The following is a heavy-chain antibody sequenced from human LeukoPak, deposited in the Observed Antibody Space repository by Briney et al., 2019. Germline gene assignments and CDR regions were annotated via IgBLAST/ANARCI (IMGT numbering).Heavy chain of an antibody. D-gene: IGHD6-19*01. J-gene: IGHJ6*02. CDR3: ARNAGRGTDSSRIAVTYYYYYGMDV. CDR2: INPSGGST. V-gene: IGHV1-46*01. Sequence: ASVTVSCKASGYTFTSYYMHWVRQAPGQGLEWMGIINPSGGSTSYAQEFQGRVTMTRDTSTSTVYMELSSLRSEDTAVYYCARNAGRGTDSSRIAVTYYYYYGMDVWGQGTTVTVSS. CDR1: GYTFTSYY.